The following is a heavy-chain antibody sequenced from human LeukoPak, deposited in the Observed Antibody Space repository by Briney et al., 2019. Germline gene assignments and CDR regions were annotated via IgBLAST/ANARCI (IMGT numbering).Heavy chain of an antibody. D-gene: IGHD2-8*01. CDR2: IHHTGST. V-gene: IGHV4-59*01. Sequence: PSETLSLTCTVSGGSIRSYYWSWIRQPPGKGLEWIGYIHHTGSTKYNPSLKSRVTISVDTSKNQFSLNLRYVTAADTALYYCAREKGDDGVDPWGQGTLVTVSS. J-gene: IGHJ5*02. CDR1: GGSIRSYY. CDR3: AREKGDDGVDP.